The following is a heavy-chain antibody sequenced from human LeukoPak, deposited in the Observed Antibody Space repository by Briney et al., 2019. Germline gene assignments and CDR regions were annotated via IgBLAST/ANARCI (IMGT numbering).Heavy chain of an antibody. CDR2: FHSGGST. V-gene: IGHV3-66*02. Sequence: GGSLRLSCAASGFTVSDEYMTWVRQAPGKGLEWVSVFHSGGSTYYADSVKGRFTISRDSSKNMLSLQMNSLRAEDSAVYYCARDRYSYGFALDCWGQGTLVTVSS. CDR1: GFTVSDEY. CDR3: ARDRYSYGFALDC. J-gene: IGHJ4*02. D-gene: IGHD5-18*01.